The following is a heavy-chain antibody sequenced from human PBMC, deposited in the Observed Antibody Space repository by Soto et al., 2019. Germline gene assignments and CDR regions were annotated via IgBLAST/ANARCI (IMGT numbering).Heavy chain of an antibody. J-gene: IGHJ5*02. V-gene: IGHV1-8*01. CDR1: VYTYSIYV. CDR3: ARSGNYVSNWFDP. D-gene: IGHD1-7*01. CDR2: MNPNSGNT. Sequence: SVNVSRKTSVYTYSIYVIGRVRLATGQGLEWMGWMNPNSGNTGYAQKFQGRVTMTRNTSISTAYVELSSLRSEDTAVYYCARSGNYVSNWFDPWGQGTLVIVSS.